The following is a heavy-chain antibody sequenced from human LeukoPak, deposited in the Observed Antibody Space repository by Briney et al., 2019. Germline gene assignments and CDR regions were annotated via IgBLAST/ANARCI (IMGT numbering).Heavy chain of an antibody. Sequence: SVKVSCXASGGTFSSYAISWVRQAPGQGLEWMGGIIPIFGTANYAQKFQGRVTITADESTSTAYMELSSLRSEDTAVYYCARSGIVVVPAAIRYFDLWGRGTLVTVSS. CDR3: ARSGIVVVPAAIRYFDL. V-gene: IGHV1-69*01. J-gene: IGHJ2*01. CDR2: IIPIFGTA. CDR1: GGTFSSYA. D-gene: IGHD2-2*02.